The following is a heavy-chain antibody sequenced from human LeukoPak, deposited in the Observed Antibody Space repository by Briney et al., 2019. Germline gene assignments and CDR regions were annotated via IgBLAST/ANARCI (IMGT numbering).Heavy chain of an antibody. D-gene: IGHD6-13*01. Sequence: SETLSLTCTVSGASISSYYWSWIRQPPGKGLEWIGYISYSGSINYNPSLKSRVTISVDTSKNQFSLKLSSVTAADTAVYYCASGPYPTAGTDHQFDYWGQGTLVTVSS. V-gene: IGHV4-59*01. J-gene: IGHJ4*02. CDR3: ASGPYPTAGTDHQFDY. CDR2: ISYSGSI. CDR1: GASISSYY.